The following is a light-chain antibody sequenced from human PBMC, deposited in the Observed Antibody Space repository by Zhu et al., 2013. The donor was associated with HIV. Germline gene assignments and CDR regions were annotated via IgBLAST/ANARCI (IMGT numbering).Light chain of an antibody. V-gene: IGKV3D-20*02. CDR1: QTVSYKH. CDR3: QHRANWPRT. CDR2: GAS. J-gene: IGKJ1*01. Sequence: EVVLMQSPGTLSLSPGERATLSCRASQTVSYKHIAWYQQKPGQAPRLLIYGASTRATGIPARFGGSGSRTDFTLTISRLQPDDFAVYYCQHRANWPRTFGQGTKVEI.